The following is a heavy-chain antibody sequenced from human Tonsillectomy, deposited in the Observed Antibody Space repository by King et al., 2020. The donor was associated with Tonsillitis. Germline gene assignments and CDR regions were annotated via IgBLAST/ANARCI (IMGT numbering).Heavy chain of an antibody. CDR1: GGSISSRY. CDR3: ARLGSSSWYSDY. J-gene: IGHJ4*02. CDR2: IYYSGST. D-gene: IGHD6-13*01. Sequence: VQLQESGPGLVKPSETLSLTCTVSGGSISSRYWSWIRQPPGKGLEWLGYIYYSGSTNYNPSLKSRVSISVDTSKNQFSLKLSSVTAADTAVYYCARLGSSSWYSDYGGQGVLVTVSS. V-gene: IGHV4-59*08.